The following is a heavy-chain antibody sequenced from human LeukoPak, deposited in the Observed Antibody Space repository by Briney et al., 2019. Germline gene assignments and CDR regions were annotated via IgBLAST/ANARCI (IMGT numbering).Heavy chain of an antibody. CDR2: IYYSGST. J-gene: IGHJ4*02. CDR3: ARENTLTSTSFDY. Sequence: SETLSLTCTFSRGSISSGGYYCSSIRQHPGKGLEWIGYIYYSGSTYYNPSLKSRVTISVDTSKNQFSLKLSSVTAADTAVYYCARENTLTSTSFDYWGQGTLVTVSS. V-gene: IGHV4-31*03. CDR1: RGSISSGGYY. D-gene: IGHD4-17*01.